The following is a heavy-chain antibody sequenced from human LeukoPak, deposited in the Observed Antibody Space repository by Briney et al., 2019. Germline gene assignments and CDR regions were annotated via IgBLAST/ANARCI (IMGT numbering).Heavy chain of an antibody. Sequence: SETLSLTCTVSGGSISSYYWSWIRQPPGKGLEWIGYIYYSGSTNYNPSLKSRVTISVDTSKNQFSLKLSSVTAADTAVYYCARGPRGYSSSWSSYWGQGTLVTVSS. J-gene: IGHJ4*02. D-gene: IGHD6-13*01. CDR1: GGSISSYY. V-gene: IGHV4-59*08. CDR3: ARGPRGYSSSWSSY. CDR2: IYYSGST.